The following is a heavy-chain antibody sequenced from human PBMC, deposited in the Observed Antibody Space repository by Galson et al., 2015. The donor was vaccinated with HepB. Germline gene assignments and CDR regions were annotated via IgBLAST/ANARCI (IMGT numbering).Heavy chain of an antibody. J-gene: IGHJ2*01. CDR3: AKDPAPKKYCSSTSCLDWYFDL. CDR2: ISWNSGSI. D-gene: IGHD2-2*01. V-gene: IGHV3-9*01. Sequence: SLRLSCAASGFTFDNYAMHWVRQAPGKGLEWVSGISWNSGSIGYADSVKGRFTISRDNAKNSLYLQMNSLRAEDTALYYCAKDPAPKKYCSSTSCLDWYFDLWGRGTLVTVSS. CDR1: GFTFDNYA.